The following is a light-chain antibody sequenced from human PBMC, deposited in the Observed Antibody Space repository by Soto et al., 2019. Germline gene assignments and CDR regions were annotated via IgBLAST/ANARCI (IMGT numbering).Light chain of an antibody. CDR2: EVS. Sequence: QSALTQPASMSGSPGQSITISCTGTSSDVGGYNYVSWYQQHPGKAPRLMLYEVSNRPSRVSSRFSGSKSGNTASLTISGXQAEDEADYYCSSSTSSTVLFGGGTKLTVL. CDR1: SSDVGGYNY. J-gene: IGLJ2*01. CDR3: SSSTSSTVL. V-gene: IGLV2-14*01.